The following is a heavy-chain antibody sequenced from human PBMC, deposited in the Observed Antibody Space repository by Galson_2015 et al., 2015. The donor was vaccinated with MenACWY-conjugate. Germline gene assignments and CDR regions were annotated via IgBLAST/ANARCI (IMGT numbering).Heavy chain of an antibody. CDR1: GFTFSTYA. V-gene: IGHV3-23*01. J-gene: IGHJ6*02. CDR2: ISGVIGTT. CDR3: AARLLHSGGMDV. D-gene: IGHD3-10*01. Sequence: SLRLSCAASGFTFSTYAISWVRRAPGKGLEWVSTISGVIGTTYQADSVKGRFTISRDDSKNTLYLQMNNLRAEDTAVYYCAARLLHSGGMDVWGQGTTVTVSS.